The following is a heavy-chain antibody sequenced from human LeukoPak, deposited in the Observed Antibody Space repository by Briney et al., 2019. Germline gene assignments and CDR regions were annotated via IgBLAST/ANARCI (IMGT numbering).Heavy chain of an antibody. CDR2: IYYSGST. Sequence: SETLSLTCTVSGGSISSYYWSWIRQPPGKGLEWIGYIYYSGSTNYNPSLKSRVTMSVDTSKNQFSLKLSSVTAADTAMYFCARSFNEKYYFESWGQGTLVTVSS. CDR3: ARSFNEKYYFES. J-gene: IGHJ4*02. CDR1: GGSISSYY. D-gene: IGHD2-8*01. V-gene: IGHV4-59*08.